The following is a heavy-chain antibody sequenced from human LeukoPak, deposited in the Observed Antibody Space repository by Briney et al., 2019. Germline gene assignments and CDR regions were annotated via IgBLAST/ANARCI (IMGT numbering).Heavy chain of an antibody. CDR2: IYHSGGT. Sequence: KPSETLSLTCAVSGYSISSGYSRGWIRPPPRKGREWFWSIYHSGGTYYNPSLQSRVTISLDTSKNQFSLRLSSVTVADTAVYYCARQDVGCSSASCYWALGAFDTWGQGTMVTVSS. CDR3: ARQDVGCSSASCYWALGAFDT. J-gene: IGHJ3*02. CDR1: GYSISSGYS. V-gene: IGHV4-38-2*01. D-gene: IGHD2-2*01.